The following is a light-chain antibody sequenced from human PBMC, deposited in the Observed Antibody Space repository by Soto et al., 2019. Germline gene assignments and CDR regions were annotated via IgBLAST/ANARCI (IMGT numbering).Light chain of an antibody. Sequence: DIQMTQSPSTLSASVGERVTITCRARQNISDSLAWYQQKPGKAPKLLIYEASNLKSGVPSRFSGSGSGTEYTLTISSLQPDDFASYYCQQYNGYWTFGQGTKVEIK. CDR3: QQYNGYWT. CDR2: EAS. CDR1: QNISDS. J-gene: IGKJ1*01. V-gene: IGKV1-5*03.